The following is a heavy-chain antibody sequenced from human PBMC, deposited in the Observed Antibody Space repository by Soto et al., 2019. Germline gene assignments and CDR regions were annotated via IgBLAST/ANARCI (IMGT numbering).Heavy chain of an antibody. Sequence: PSETLSLTCAVYGGSFSGYYWSWIRQPPGKGLEWIGEINHSGSTNYNPSLKSRVTISVDTSKNQFSLKLSSVTAADTAVYYCARGNSSGYSRNWFDPWGQGTLVTVS. J-gene: IGHJ5*02. CDR3: ARGNSSGYSRNWFDP. D-gene: IGHD6-19*01. V-gene: IGHV4-34*01. CDR1: GGSFSGYY. CDR2: INHSGST.